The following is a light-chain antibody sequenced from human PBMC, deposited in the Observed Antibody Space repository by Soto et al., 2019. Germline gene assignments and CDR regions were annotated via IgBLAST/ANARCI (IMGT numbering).Light chain of an antibody. CDR1: SSDVGNYDR. J-gene: IGLJ7*01. CDR2: EVT. CDR3: SLWTNSATRL. V-gene: IGLV2-18*01. Sequence: QSALTQPPSVSGSPGQSVTISCTGTSSDVGNYDRVSWYQQPPGTAPKLLIYEVTNRPSGVPDRFSGSKSGNTASLTISGLQAEDEADYYCSLWTNSATRLFGGGTQLTVL.